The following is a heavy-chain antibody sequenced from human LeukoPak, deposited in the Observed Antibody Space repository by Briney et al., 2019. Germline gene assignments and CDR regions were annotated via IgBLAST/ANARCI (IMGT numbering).Heavy chain of an antibody. V-gene: IGHV1-8*01. D-gene: IGHD1-26*01. CDR2: MNPNSGNT. CDR3: ARSIATRGDNINDY. Sequence: ASVKVSCKASGYTFTSYDINWVRQATGQGLEWMGWMNPNSGNTGYAQKFQGRVTMTRNTSISTAYMELSSLRSEDTAVYYCARSIATRGDNINDYWGQGTLVTVSS. CDR1: GYTFTSYD. J-gene: IGHJ4*02.